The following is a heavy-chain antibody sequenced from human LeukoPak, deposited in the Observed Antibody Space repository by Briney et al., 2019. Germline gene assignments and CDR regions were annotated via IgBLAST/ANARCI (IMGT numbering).Heavy chain of an antibody. CDR2: MNPNSGNT. V-gene: IGHV1-8*02. Sequence: ASVKVSCKASGGTFSSYAISWVRQATGQGLEWMGWMNPNSGNTGYAQKFQGRVTMTEDTSTDTAYMELSSLRSEDTAVYYCATDKAAAALWFQHWGQGTLVTVSS. J-gene: IGHJ1*01. D-gene: IGHD6-13*01. CDR1: GGTFSSYA. CDR3: ATDKAAAALWFQH.